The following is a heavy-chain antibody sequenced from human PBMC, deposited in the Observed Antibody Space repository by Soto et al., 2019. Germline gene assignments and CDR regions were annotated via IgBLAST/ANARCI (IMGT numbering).Heavy chain of an antibody. CDR3: ARVHRDYDFWSGYLGYYYYYGMDV. Sequence: EASVKVSCKASGYTFTSYDINWVRQATGQGLEWMGWMNPNSGNTGYAQKFQGRVTMTRNTSISTAYMELSSLRSEDTAVYYCARVHRDYDFWSGYLGYYYYYGMDVWGQGTTVTVSS. CDR2: MNPNSGNT. D-gene: IGHD3-3*01. V-gene: IGHV1-8*01. CDR1: GYTFTSYD. J-gene: IGHJ6*02.